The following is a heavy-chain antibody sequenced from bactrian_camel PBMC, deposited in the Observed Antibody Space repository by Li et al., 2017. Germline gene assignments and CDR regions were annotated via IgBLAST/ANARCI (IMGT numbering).Heavy chain of an antibody. CDR2: ISYGGVST. CDR1: GLTETHGC. CDR3: ATGFGGTWSTSR. Sequence: VQLVESGGGSVQPGGSPRLSCVASGLTETHGCMGWFRQAPGKGFEWVSSISYGGVSTYYAGSVKGRFTIFRDNAKNTLYLQLNSLKTEDTAMYYCATGFGGTWSTSRGGQGTQVTVS. D-gene: IGHD2*01. V-gene: IGHV3S1*01. J-gene: IGHJ4*01.